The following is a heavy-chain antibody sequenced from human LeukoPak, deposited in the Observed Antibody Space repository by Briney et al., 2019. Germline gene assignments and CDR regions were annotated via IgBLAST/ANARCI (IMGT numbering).Heavy chain of an antibody. J-gene: IGHJ4*02. CDR1: GYTFTSYG. V-gene: IGHV1-18*01. D-gene: IGHD6-25*01. Sequence: GASVKVSCKASGYTFTSYGISWVRQAPGQGLEWMGWISAYNGNTNYAQKLQGRITMTRDTSTSTVYMELSSLRSEDTAVYYCARDSAAVTSIGFDYWGQGTLVTVSS. CDR2: ISAYNGNT. CDR3: ARDSAAVTSIGFDY.